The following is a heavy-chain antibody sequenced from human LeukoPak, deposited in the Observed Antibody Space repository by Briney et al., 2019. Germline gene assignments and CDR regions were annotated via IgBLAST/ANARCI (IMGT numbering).Heavy chain of an antibody. J-gene: IGHJ4*02. CDR3: VRRGDASSGWGDHDF. CDR1: GFTFNRNA. CDR2: IGGSGDKT. D-gene: IGHD6-19*01. V-gene: IGHV3-23*01. Sequence: GGSLRLSCAASGFTFNRNAISWVHQAPGKGLEWVSTIGGSGDKTFYADSVKGRFTISRDNSKNMVHLQMNSLTGEDTALYYCVRRGDASSGWGDHDFWGQGALVTVSS.